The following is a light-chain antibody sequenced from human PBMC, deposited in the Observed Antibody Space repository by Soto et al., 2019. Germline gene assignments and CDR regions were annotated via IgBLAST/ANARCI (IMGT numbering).Light chain of an antibody. J-gene: IGKJ5*01. V-gene: IGKV3D-20*02. CDR2: GAS. CDR1: QSVSSSY. Sequence: EIVLTQSPGTLSLSPGERATLSFMASQSVSSSYLAWYQQKPGQAPRLLIYGASSRATGIPARFSGSGSGTDFTLTISSLEPEDFAVYYCQQRSNWPPFFGQGTRLEIK. CDR3: QQRSNWPPF.